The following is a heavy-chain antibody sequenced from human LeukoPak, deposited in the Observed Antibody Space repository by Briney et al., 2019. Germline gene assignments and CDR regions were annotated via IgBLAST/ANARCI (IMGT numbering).Heavy chain of an antibody. Sequence: ASVKVSCKASGYTFKNYGITWVRQAPGQGLEWMGWINTYSGSTNYPQGLQGRVTMTTDKSATTAYMEVRSLRSGDTALYYCARRSQNGYNSPIDYWGQGTLVTVSS. CDR3: ARRSQNGYNSPIDY. J-gene: IGHJ4*02. CDR1: GYTFKNYG. CDR2: INTYSGST. D-gene: IGHD5-24*01. V-gene: IGHV1-18*01.